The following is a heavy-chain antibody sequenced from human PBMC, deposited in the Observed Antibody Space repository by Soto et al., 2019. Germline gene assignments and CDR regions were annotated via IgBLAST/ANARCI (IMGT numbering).Heavy chain of an antibody. V-gene: IGHV4-34*01. CDR1: GGSFSGFY. CDR2: INDSGTT. Sequence: PSETLSLTCAIYGGSFSGFYWSWIRQPPGKGLEWIGEINDSGTTNYNPSLKSRVTISADTSKTHFSLRLTSVTAADTAVYYCARETSQNFYSFYGMDVWGQGTRVTVSS. CDR3: ARETSQNFYSFYGMDV. J-gene: IGHJ6*02.